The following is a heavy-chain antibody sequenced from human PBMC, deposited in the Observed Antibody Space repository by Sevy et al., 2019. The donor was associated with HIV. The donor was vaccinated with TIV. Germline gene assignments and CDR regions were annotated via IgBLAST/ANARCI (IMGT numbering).Heavy chain of an antibody. J-gene: IGHJ4*02. V-gene: IGHV4-59*08. Sequence: SQTLSRTCTVSGGSITSLYWNWIRQPPGKGLEWIANIYYNGHINYNPSLKIRVTLSLDTSKNQFSLRLGSVTAADTAMYYCAGENAWGRGYSWGQGTLVTVSS. CDR2: IYYNGHI. CDR1: GGSITSLY. CDR3: AGENAWGRGYS. D-gene: IGHD1-26*01.